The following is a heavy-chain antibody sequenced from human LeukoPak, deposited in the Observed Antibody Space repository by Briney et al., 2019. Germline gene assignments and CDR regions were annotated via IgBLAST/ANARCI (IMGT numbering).Heavy chain of an antibody. D-gene: IGHD5-12*01. CDR3: ARGYCGSRDCYSHFYYYYMDV. CDR1: GGTFSGYT. CDR2: IIPIFDTA. Sequence: GASVEVSCKTSGGTFSGYTISWVRQAPGQGLEWVGGIIPIFDTAHYAQKLQGRVTITADDSTRTADMELRNLTHDDTATYFCARGYCGSRDCYSHFYYYYMDVWGKGTTVIVSS. J-gene: IGHJ6*03. V-gene: IGHV1-69*13.